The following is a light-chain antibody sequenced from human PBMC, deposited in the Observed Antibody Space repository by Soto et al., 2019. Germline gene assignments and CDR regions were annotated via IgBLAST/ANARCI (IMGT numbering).Light chain of an antibody. J-gene: IGKJ5*01. CDR2: DAS. V-gene: IGKV3-11*01. CDR3: QQRSNWPSIT. CDR1: QTVSSY. Sequence: EIVLTQSPATLSLSPGERATLSCRASQTVSSYLLWYQQKPGQAPRLLIYDASNRASGTPARFSGSGSGTEFTLTISSLQSEDFAVYYCQQRSNWPSITFGQGTRLEIK.